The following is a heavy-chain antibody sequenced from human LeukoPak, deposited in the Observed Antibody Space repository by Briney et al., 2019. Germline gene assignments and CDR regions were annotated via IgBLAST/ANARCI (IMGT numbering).Heavy chain of an antibody. J-gene: IGHJ4*02. D-gene: IGHD1-14*01. CDR2: LYSDGNT. CDR3: ARGVEPLAANTLAY. V-gene: IGHV3-53*01. CDR1: GFTVITND. Sequence: GGSLRLSCAASGFTVITNDMTWVRQAPGKWLEWVSDLYSDGNTKYADSVQGRFTISRDNSKNTLYLEMNSLSPDDTAVYYCARGVEPLAANTLAYWGQGTLVTVSS.